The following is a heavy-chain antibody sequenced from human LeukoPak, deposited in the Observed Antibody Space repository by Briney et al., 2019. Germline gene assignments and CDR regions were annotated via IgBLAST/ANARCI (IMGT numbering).Heavy chain of an antibody. D-gene: IGHD3-22*01. J-gene: IGHJ4*02. CDR1: GFTFSSYW. CDR2: IKQDGSEK. CDR3: ARDADYYDSSGYYRVFDY. V-gene: IGHV3-7*03. Sequence: TGGSLRLSCAASGFTFSSYWMSWVRQAPGKGLEWVANIKQDGSEKYYVDSVKGRFTISRDNAKNSLYLQMNSLRAEDTAVYYCARDADYYDSSGYYRVFDYWGQGTLVTVSS.